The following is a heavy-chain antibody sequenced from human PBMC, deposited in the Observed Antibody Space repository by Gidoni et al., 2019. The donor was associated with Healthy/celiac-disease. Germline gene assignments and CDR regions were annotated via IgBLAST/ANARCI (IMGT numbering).Heavy chain of an antibody. Sequence: QVQLVDSGAGVVQPGRSRRLSFAASGFTFSSYAMHWVRQAPGKGIEWVAVISYDGSNKYYADSGKGGFTISRDNSKNTLYLQMNSLRAEDTAVYYGANCSTVGYADPWGQGTLVTVSS. CDR2: ISYDGSNK. CDR1: GFTFSSYA. V-gene: IGHV3-30*01. J-gene: IGHJ5*02. D-gene: IGHD2-8*02. CDR3: ANCSTVGYADP.